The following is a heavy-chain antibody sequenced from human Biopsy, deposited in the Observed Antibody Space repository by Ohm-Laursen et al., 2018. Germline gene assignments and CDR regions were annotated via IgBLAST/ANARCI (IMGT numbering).Heavy chain of an antibody. J-gene: IGHJ5*02. D-gene: IGHD1/OR15-1a*01. CDR1: GGTFSSSA. CDR2: IIGIFRTA. V-gene: IGHV1-69*13. Sequence: VASVKVSCKASGGTFSSSAITWVRQAPGQGLEWMGGIIGIFRTAHYAQKFQGRVTITADDFMSTAYMELSSLRSEDTAVYYCARGGVYNWNNGWFDPWGQGTLVTVSS. CDR3: ARGGVYNWNNGWFDP.